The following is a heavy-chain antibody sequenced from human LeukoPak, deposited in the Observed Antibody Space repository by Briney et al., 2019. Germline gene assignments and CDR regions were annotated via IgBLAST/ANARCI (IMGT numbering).Heavy chain of an antibody. D-gene: IGHD2-2*01. V-gene: IGHV3-30*02. CDR3: AKAHAAYCSSTSCYYYYYYYGMDV. CDR2: IQSNGNDK. Sequence: GGSLRLSCAASGFSFSSYHMHWVRQAPGKGLEWVAFIQSNGNDKYFADSVKGRFTISRDNSKKTLYLHMNSLGDKDTAVYYCAKAHAAYCSSTSCYYYYYYYGMDVWGQGTMVTVSS. J-gene: IGHJ6*02. CDR1: GFSFSSYH.